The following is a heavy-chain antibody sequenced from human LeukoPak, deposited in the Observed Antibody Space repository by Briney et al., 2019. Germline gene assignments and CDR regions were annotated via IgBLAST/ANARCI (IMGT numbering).Heavy chain of an antibody. V-gene: IGHV1-18*01. D-gene: IGHD6-13*01. CDR2: ISAYNGNT. J-gene: IGHJ6*03. CDR3: ARGGSSSWYISNYYYYMDV. CDR1: GYTFTGYG. Sequence: ASVKVSCKASGYTFTGYGISWVRQAPGQGLEWMGWISAYNGNTNYAQKLQGRVTMTTDTSTSTAYMELRSLRSDDTAVYYCARGGSSSWYISNYYYYMDVWGKGTTVTVSS.